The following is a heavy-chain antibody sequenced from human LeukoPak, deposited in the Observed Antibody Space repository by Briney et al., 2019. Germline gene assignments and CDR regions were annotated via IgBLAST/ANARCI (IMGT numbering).Heavy chain of an antibody. V-gene: IGHV3-30*02. CDR1: GFTFSSYG. CDR3: ARVLVDATYYFDY. CDR2: IRYDGSNK. Sequence: GGSLRLSCAASGFTFSSYGMHWARQAPGKGLEWVAFIRYDGSNKYYADPVKGRFTISRDNSKNTLYLQMNSLRAEDTAVYYCARVLVDATYYFDYWGQGTLVTVSS. D-gene: IGHD2-2*01. J-gene: IGHJ4*02.